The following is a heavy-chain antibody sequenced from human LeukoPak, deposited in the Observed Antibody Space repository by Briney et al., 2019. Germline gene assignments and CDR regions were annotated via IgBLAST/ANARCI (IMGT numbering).Heavy chain of an antibody. CDR2: ITSSSYI. V-gene: IGHV3-21*01. D-gene: IGHD2-2*01. Sequence: GGSLRLSCAASGFTFSSYSMNWVRQAPGKGLEWVSSITSSSYIYYADSVKGRFTISGDNAKNSLYLQMNSLRAEDTAVYYCARDPPRGCSSTSCSGYWGQGTLVTVSS. CDR3: ARDPPRGCSSTSCSGY. J-gene: IGHJ4*02. CDR1: GFTFSSYS.